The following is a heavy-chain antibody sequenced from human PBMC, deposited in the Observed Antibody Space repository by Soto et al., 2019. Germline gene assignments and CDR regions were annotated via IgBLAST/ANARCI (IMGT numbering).Heavy chain of an antibody. D-gene: IGHD3-9*01. V-gene: IGHV1-18*01. CDR2: NSAYNGNT. CDR1: GYTFTSYG. J-gene: IGHJ4*02. Sequence: GASVKVSCKASGYTFTSYGISWVRQAPGQGLEWKGWNSAYNGNTNYAQKLQGRVTMTTDTSTSTAYMELRSLRSDDTAVYYCARAENYDILTGYSYYFDYWGQGTLVTVSS. CDR3: ARAENYDILTGYSYYFDY.